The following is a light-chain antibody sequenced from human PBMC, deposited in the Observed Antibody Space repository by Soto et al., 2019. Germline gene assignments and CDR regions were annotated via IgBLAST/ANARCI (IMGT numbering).Light chain of an antibody. J-gene: IGKJ4*01. CDR2: GAS. CDR1: QSVSSN. Sequence: EIVMTQSPATLSVSPGERATLSCRASQSVSSNLAWYPQKPGQAPRLLIYGASTRATGIPARFSGSGSGTEFTLTISSLQSEDFAVYYCQQYNNWPFGGGTKVEIK. CDR3: QQYNNWP. V-gene: IGKV3-15*01.